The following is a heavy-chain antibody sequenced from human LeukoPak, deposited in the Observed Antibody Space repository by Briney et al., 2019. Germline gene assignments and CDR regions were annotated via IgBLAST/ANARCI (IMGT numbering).Heavy chain of an antibody. CDR3: ARVPLYYDSSALDY. CDR2: INHSGST. Sequence: SETLSLTCAVYGGSFSGYYWSWIRQPPGKGLEWIGEINHSGSTNYNPSLESRVTISVDTSKNQFSLKLSSVTAADTAVYYCARVPLYYDSSALDYWGQGTLVTVSS. V-gene: IGHV4-34*01. CDR1: GGSFSGYY. D-gene: IGHD3-22*01. J-gene: IGHJ4*02.